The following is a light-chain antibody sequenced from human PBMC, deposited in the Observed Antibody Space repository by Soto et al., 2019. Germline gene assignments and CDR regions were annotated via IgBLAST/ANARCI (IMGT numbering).Light chain of an antibody. V-gene: IGKV2-28*01. CDR1: QSLLHSNGNTY. CDR2: LGS. J-gene: IGKJ5*01. Sequence: DIVMTQSQLSLPVTPGEPASISCRSSQSLLHSNGNTYLDWYLQKPVQSPQLLMYLGSNRASAVPERYSVSGSGTDCTIKIIRVEAEDVGVYYCRRGQQTPDTFGQGTRLEIK. CDR3: RRGQQTPDT.